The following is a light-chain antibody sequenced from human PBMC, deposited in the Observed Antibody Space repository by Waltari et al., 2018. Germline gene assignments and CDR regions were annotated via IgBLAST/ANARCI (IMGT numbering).Light chain of an antibody. CDR2: RNN. CDR3: AAWDDSLSGWV. CDR1: NSNIATNY. V-gene: IGLV1-47*01. Sequence: QSVLTQPPSASGTPGQTVTISCSGSNSNIATNYVCWYQQVPETAPNLLLYRNNQRPAGVPGRFSGSKSGTSASLAISGLRSEDEADYYCAAWDDSLSGWVFGGGTKLTVL. J-gene: IGLJ3*02.